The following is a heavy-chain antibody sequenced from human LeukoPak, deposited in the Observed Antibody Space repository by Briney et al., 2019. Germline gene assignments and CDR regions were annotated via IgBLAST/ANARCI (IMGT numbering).Heavy chain of an antibody. D-gene: IGHD3-3*01. CDR1: GFIVGSSY. CDR2: IYTGGTT. CDR3: ARGFTIFEVAPFDP. V-gene: IGHV3-53*01. Sequence: GGSLRLSCAASGFIVGSSYMSWVRQAPGKGLEWVSLIYTGGTTYYADSVKGRFTISRDTSKNTLYLQMNSLRAEDTAVYYCARGFTIFEVAPFDPWGQGTLVTVSS. J-gene: IGHJ5*02.